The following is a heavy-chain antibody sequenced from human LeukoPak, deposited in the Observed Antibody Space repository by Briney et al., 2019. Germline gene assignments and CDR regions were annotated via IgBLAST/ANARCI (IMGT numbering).Heavy chain of an antibody. D-gene: IGHD2-2*01. Sequence: ASAKVSCKASGYTFTSYDINWVRQATGQGLEWMGWMNPNSGNTGYAQKFQGRVTITRNTSISTAYMELSSLRSEDTAVYYCARGKYSQLLSGYYYYMDVWGKGTTVTVSS. V-gene: IGHV1-8*03. CDR1: GYTFTSYD. CDR2: MNPNSGNT. J-gene: IGHJ6*03. CDR3: ARGKYSQLLSGYYYYMDV.